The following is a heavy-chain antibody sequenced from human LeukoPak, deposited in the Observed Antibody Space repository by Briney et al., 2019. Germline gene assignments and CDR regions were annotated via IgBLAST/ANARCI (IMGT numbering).Heavy chain of an antibody. J-gene: IGHJ6*02. CDR1: GFTFSSYW. CDR2: IKQDGSEK. CDR3: ASKFGFGGSGSYYYYGMDV. V-gene: IGHV3-7*01. Sequence: GGSLRLSCAASGFTFSSYWMSWVRQAPGKGLEWVANIKQDGSEKYYVDSVKGRFTISRDNAKNSLYLQMNSLRAEDTAVYYCASKFGFGGSGSYYYYGMDVWGQGTTVTVSS. D-gene: IGHD3-10*01.